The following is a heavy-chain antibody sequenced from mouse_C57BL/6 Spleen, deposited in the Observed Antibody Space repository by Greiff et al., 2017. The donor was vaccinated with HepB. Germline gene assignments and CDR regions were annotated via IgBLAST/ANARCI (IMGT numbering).Heavy chain of an antibody. CDR3: AKALYYGNLGAMDY. J-gene: IGHJ4*01. D-gene: IGHD2-1*01. V-gene: IGHV2-5*01. Sequence: VQLQQSGPGLVQPSQRLSITCTVSGFSLTSYGVHWVRQSPGKGLEWLGVIWRGGSTDYNAAFMSRLSITKDNSKSQVFFKMNSLQADDTAIYYCAKALYYGNLGAMDYWGQGTSVTVSS. CDR1: GFSLTSYG. CDR2: IWRGGST.